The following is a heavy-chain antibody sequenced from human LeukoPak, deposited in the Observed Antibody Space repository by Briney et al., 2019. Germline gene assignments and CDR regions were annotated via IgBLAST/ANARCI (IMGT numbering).Heavy chain of an antibody. J-gene: IGHJ4*02. V-gene: IGHV3-23*01. CDR1: GFTFNIYN. Sequence: GGSLRLSCAPSGFTFNIYNMNWVRQAPGKGLEWVSAISGSGTKTYYADSVRGRFTISRDNSKNTLSLQMSSLRAEDTAVYYCAKAEWELLSYFDYWGQGMLVIVSS. CDR3: AKAEWELLSYFDY. D-gene: IGHD1-26*01. CDR2: ISGSGTKT.